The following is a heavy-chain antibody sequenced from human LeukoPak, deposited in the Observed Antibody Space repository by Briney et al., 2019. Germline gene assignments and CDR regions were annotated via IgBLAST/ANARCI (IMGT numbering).Heavy chain of an antibody. Sequence: GGSLRLSCIASGFTVNSNYMSWVRQAPGKGLEWVSVIYSGGSTYYADSVKGRFTISRDNSKNTLYLQMNSLRAEDTAVYYCASCFGGSGSLDFDYWGQGTLVTVSS. CDR2: IYSGGST. CDR3: ASCFGGSGSLDFDY. J-gene: IGHJ4*02. CDR1: GFTVNSNY. D-gene: IGHD1-26*01. V-gene: IGHV3-66*01.